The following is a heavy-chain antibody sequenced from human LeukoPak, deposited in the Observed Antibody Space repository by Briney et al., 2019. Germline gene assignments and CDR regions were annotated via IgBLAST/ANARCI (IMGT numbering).Heavy chain of an antibody. CDR1: GYSFTSYW. V-gene: IGHV5-51*01. CDR2: IYPGDSDT. CDR3: ARQDGYGLYYFDY. Sequence: GESLKISCKGSGYSFTSYWIAWVRQMPGKGLEWMGIIYPGDSDTRYSPSFQGQGTISVDKSINTAYLQWSSLKASDSAMYYCARQDGYGLYYFDYWGQGTLVTVSS. D-gene: IGHD2-15*01. J-gene: IGHJ4*02.